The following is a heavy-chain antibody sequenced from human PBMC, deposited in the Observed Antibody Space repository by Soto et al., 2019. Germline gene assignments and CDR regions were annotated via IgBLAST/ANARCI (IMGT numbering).Heavy chain of an antibody. Sequence: PGGSLRLSCAASGFTFSSYAMSWVRQAPGKGLEWVSAISGSGGSTYYADSVKGRFTISRDNSKNTLYLQMNSLRAEDTAVYYCAKDRNYDSSGYNDAFDIWGQGTMVTVSS. CDR1: GFTFSSYA. J-gene: IGHJ3*02. CDR3: AKDRNYDSSGYNDAFDI. D-gene: IGHD3-22*01. V-gene: IGHV3-23*01. CDR2: ISGSGGST.